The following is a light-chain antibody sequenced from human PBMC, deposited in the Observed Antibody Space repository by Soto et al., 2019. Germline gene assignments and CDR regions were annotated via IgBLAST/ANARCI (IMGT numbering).Light chain of an antibody. Sequence: IHMTHSPSTLSASVLYRVTITFLASQNIDNWLAWFQQKPGKAPKVLIYKASNLESGVPSRFSGSGSGTEFTLTISSLQSDDFATYYCQHYYGYSWTFGQGTKVDIK. CDR3: QHYYGYSWT. CDR2: KAS. CDR1: QNIDNW. J-gene: IGKJ1*01. V-gene: IGKV1-5*03.